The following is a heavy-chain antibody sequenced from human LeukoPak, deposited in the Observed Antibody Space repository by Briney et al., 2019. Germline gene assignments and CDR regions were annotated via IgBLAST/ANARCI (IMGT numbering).Heavy chain of an antibody. CDR1: GGSNSSSSYY. CDR3: ARDVCSGGSCYFFYYYYMDV. Sequence: SETLSLTCTVSGGSNSSSSYYWGWIRQPPGKGLEWIGSIYYSGSTYYNPSLKSRVTISVDTSKNQFSLKLSSVTAADTAVYYCARDVCSGGSCYFFYYYYMDVWGKGTTVIVSS. J-gene: IGHJ6*03. CDR2: IYYSGST. V-gene: IGHV4-39*07. D-gene: IGHD2-15*01.